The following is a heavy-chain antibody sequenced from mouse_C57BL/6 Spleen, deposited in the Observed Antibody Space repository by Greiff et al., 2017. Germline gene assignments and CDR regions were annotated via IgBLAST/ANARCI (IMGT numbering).Heavy chain of an antibody. J-gene: IGHJ2*01. Sequence: QVQLQQPGAELVMPGASVTLSCKASGYTFTSYWMHWVKQRPGQGLEWIGALDPSDSFTNYNQKFKGKSTLTVDKSSSTAYMQLRSLTSEDSAVYYCARHYGSSPYYFDYWGQGTTLTVSS. V-gene: IGHV1-69*01. CDR1: GYTFTSYW. CDR3: ARHYGSSPYYFDY. CDR2: LDPSDSFT. D-gene: IGHD1-1*01.